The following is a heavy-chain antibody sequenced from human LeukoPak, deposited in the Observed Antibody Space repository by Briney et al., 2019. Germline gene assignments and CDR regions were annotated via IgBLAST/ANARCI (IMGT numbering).Heavy chain of an antibody. Sequence: PSETLSLTCTVSSASITSSPYFWGWIRQSPGKGLEWNGSISYSGTTYYNPSLKSRVTISVDTSKNQFSLKLNSVTAADTAVFYCAANSADYNTLGSSYKVWGQGTLVTVSS. CDR2: ISYSGTT. V-gene: IGHV4-39*01. J-gene: IGHJ4*02. CDR1: SASITSSPYF. CDR3: AANSADYNTLGSSYKV. D-gene: IGHD3-10*01.